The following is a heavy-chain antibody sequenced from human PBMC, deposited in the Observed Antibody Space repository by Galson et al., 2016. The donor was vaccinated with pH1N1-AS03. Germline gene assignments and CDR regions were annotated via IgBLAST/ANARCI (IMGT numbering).Heavy chain of an antibody. V-gene: IGHV1-69*04. CDR1: GGTFNTYA. D-gene: IGHD2-15*01. CDR3: TKGYSATPSGTFEI. Sequence: SVKVSCKASGGTFNTYAISWVRQAPGQGLEWMGRIIPMLNIPDYAQKFQVRVTITADKSTNTAYMELTNLRSDDTALYYCTKGYSATPSGTFEIWGQGIMVTLSS. J-gene: IGHJ3*02. CDR2: IIPMLNIP.